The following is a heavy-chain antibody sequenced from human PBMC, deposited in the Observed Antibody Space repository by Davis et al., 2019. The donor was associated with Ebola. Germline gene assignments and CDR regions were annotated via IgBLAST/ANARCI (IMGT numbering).Heavy chain of an antibody. CDR1: GWSFSGYY. D-gene: IGHD1-7*01. CDR3: ARETKDYYYMDV. J-gene: IGHJ6*03. Sequence: PSEPLSLTCAVYGWSFSGYYWSWIRQPPGKGLEWIGYIYHSGTTYYNPSLKSRVTISVDRSKNQFSLKLSSVTAADTAVYYCARETKDYYYMDVWGKGTTVTVSS. V-gene: IGHV4-34*01. CDR2: IYHSGTT.